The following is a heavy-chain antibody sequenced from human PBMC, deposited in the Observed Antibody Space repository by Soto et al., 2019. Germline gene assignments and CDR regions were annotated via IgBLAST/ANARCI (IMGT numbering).Heavy chain of an antibody. V-gene: IGHV4-59*01. CDR3: AGGYSSGWSDYFDY. J-gene: IGHJ4*02. Sequence: SETMSLTCTVSGGYISSYYWSWIRQHPGKGLEWIGYIYYSGSTNYNPSLKSRVTISVDTSKNQFSLSLTSVTAADTAVYYCAGGYSSGWSDYFDYWGQGTLVTVSS. CDR2: IYYSGST. CDR1: GGYISSYY. D-gene: IGHD6-19*01.